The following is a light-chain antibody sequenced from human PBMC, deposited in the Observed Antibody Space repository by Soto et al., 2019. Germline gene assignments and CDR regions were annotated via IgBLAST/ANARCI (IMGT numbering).Light chain of an antibody. Sequence: QPVLTQSSSASASLGSSVKLTCTLSSGHSSYIIAWHQQQPGKAPRYLMKLEVSGSYNKGSGVPDRFSGSSTGADRYLSSAILLFEDEADYYCETWDNNILVFGGGTKLTVL. CDR1: SGHSSYI. V-gene: IGLV4-60*02. CDR2: LEVSGSY. J-gene: IGLJ2*01. CDR3: ETWDNNILV.